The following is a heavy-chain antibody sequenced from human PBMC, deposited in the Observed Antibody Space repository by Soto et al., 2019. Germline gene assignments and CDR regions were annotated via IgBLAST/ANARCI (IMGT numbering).Heavy chain of an antibody. J-gene: IGHJ6*02. CDR1: GGSISSGGFY. D-gene: IGHD3-10*01. CDR3: ARAGEGYYGAGAGGLDV. Sequence: QVQLQESGPGLVKPSQTLSLTCSVSGGSISSGGFYWSWIRQHPGKGLEWIGYIYYIGSTSYNPSLKNRVTISRDTANNQFSLKLSSVSAADTAVYYCARAGEGYYGAGAGGLDVWGQGTTVTVSS. CDR2: IYYIGST. V-gene: IGHV4-31*03.